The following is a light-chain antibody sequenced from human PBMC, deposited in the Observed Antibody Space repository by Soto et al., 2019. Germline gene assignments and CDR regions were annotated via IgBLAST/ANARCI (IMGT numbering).Light chain of an antibody. Sequence: QSALTQPRSVSGSPGQSVTISCTGTSSDVGGYNYVSWYQQHPGKAPKLMIYDVSKRPSWVPDRFSGSKSGNTASLTISGLQAEEEADYYCCSYAGSYFFGTGTKVTVL. CDR2: DVS. CDR3: CSYAGSYF. J-gene: IGLJ1*01. V-gene: IGLV2-11*01. CDR1: SSDVGGYNY.